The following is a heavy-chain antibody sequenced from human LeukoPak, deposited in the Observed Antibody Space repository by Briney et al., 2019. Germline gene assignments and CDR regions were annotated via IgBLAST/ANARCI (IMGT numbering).Heavy chain of an antibody. V-gene: IGHV3-21*01. Sequence: PGGSLRLSCAASGFTFSNAWMSWVGQAPGKGGEGVSSISRSSSYIYYADSVKGRFTISRNNAKNSLYLQMNSLRAEDTAVYYCARSYDFWSGYTILSGYYYYMDVWGKGTTVTVSS. CDR1: GFTFSNAW. CDR3: ARSYDFWSGYTILSGYYYYMDV. CDR2: ISRSSSYI. J-gene: IGHJ6*03. D-gene: IGHD3-3*01.